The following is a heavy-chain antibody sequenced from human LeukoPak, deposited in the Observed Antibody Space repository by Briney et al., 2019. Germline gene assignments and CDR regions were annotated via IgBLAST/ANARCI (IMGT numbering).Heavy chain of an antibody. D-gene: IGHD2-15*01. Sequence: PGGSLRLSCAASGFTFSNYAMSWVRQAPGKGLEWVSDISGSSSSAHYTDSVKGRFTISRDNSKNTLYLQMNSLRAEDTAVYYCAKIAGAYCSGGSCEVDYWGQGTLVTVSS. J-gene: IGHJ4*02. V-gene: IGHV3-23*01. CDR3: AKIAGAYCSGGSCEVDY. CDR1: GFTFSNYA. CDR2: ISGSSSSA.